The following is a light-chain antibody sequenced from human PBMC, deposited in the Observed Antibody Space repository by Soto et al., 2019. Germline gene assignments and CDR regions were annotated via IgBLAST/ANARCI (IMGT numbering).Light chain of an antibody. J-gene: IGKJ5*01. V-gene: IGKV3-20*01. CDR3: QQYVNPPTIT. CDR2: VAS. Sequence: ETVMTQSPGTLSLSPGERTTLSCRASQSVSSSYLARYQQKTDQAPRLLIYVASSRATGITDRFSGSGSGTDFTLTIIRLEPEEFAGYYCQQYVNPPTITFGQGTRLESK. CDR1: QSVSSSY.